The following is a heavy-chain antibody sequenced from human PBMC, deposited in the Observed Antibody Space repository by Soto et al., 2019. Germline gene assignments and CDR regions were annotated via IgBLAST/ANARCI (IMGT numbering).Heavy chain of an antibody. CDR1: GGSISSYY. Sequence: PSETLSLTCTGSGGSISSYYWSWIRQPPGKGLEWIGYIYYSGSTNYNPSLKSRVTISVDTSKNHFSLKLSSVTAADTAVYYCARERNVELWFYFDYWGQGTLVTVSS. V-gene: IGHV4-59*01. J-gene: IGHJ4*02. D-gene: IGHD5-18*01. CDR2: IYYSGST. CDR3: ARERNVELWFYFDY.